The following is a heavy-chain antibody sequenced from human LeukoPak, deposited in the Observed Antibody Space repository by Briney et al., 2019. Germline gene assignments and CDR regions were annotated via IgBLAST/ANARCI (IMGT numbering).Heavy chain of an antibody. Sequence: SVKVSCKTSGYTFTGYYMHWVRQAPGQGLEWMGGIIPIFGTANYAQKFQGRVTITADKSTSTAYMELSSLRSEDTAVYYCARDNRRGYTMDNWFDPWGQGTLVTVSS. CDR3: ARDNRRGYTMDNWFDP. CDR2: IIPIFGTA. D-gene: IGHD5-12*01. J-gene: IGHJ5*02. V-gene: IGHV1-69*06. CDR1: GYTFTGYY.